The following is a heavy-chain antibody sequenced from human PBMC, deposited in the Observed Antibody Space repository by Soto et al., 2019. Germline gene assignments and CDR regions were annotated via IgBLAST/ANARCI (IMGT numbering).Heavy chain of an antibody. CDR1: GGTFSSYA. J-gene: IGHJ6*02. CDR3: ARVGYNFWSCYHCCGMDV. V-gene: IGHV1-69*06. CDR2: IIPIVTTP. D-gene: IGHD3-3*01. Sequence: QVRLVQSGAEVKKPGSSVKVSCEASGGTFSSYAVTWVRQAPGQGLEWMGGIIPIVTTPNYAQKFQGRLTIYADKSTSTSYMELSRVRSEDTGVYYCARVGYNFWSCYHCCGMDVWGQGTTVIVSS.